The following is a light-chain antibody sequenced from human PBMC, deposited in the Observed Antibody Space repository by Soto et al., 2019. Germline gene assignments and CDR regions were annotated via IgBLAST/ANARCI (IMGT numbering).Light chain of an antibody. Sequence: EIVLTQSPGTLSLSPGERATLSCRASQGVSSSYLAWYQQKPGQAPRLLIYDASNRATGIPARFSGSGSGTDFTLTISSLGPEDFAVYYCQQRSNWWTFGQGTKVDIK. CDR3: QQRSNWWT. V-gene: IGKV3-11*01. CDR1: QGVSSSY. CDR2: DAS. J-gene: IGKJ1*01.